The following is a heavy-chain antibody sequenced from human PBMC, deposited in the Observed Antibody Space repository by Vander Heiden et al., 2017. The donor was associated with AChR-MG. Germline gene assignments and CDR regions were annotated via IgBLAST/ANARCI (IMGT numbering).Heavy chain of an antibody. Sequence: QVQLVESGGGVVQPGRSLRLSCAASGFTFSSYGMHWVRQAPGKGLEWVAVIWYDGSNKYYADSVKGRFTISRDNSKNTLYLQMNSLRAEDTAVYYCARSNSGYDNRSYFDYWGQGTLVTVSS. CDR3: ARSNSGYDNRSYFDY. CDR1: GFTFSSYG. D-gene: IGHD5-12*01. J-gene: IGHJ4*02. CDR2: IWYDGSNK. V-gene: IGHV3-33*01.